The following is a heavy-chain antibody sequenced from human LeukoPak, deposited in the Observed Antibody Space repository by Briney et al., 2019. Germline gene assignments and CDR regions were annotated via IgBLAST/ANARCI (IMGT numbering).Heavy chain of an antibody. Sequence: PGGSLRLSCAASGFTFSSYSMNWVRQAPGKGLEWVSYISSSSSTIYYADSVKGRFTISRDNAKNSLYLQMNSLRAEDTALYYCARVSSDCSGGGCYSERDYWGQGILVTVSS. V-gene: IGHV3-48*01. D-gene: IGHD2-15*01. CDR1: GFTFSSYS. CDR2: ISSSSSTI. J-gene: IGHJ4*02. CDR3: ARVSSDCSGGGCYSERDY.